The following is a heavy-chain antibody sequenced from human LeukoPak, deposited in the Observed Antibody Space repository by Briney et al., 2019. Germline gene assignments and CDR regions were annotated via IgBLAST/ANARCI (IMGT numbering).Heavy chain of an antibody. J-gene: IGHJ4*02. CDR1: GGSISSDY. CDR3: VRLASDSGTFDY. D-gene: IGHD1-7*01. CDR2: IYYTGST. Sequence: SETLSLTCTVSGGSISSDYWSWIRQPPGKGLEWIGHIYYTGSTNYNPSLKSRVTMSLDTSKNQFSLKLSSVTAADTAMYYCVRLASDSGTFDYWGQGTLVTVSS. V-gene: IGHV4-59*08.